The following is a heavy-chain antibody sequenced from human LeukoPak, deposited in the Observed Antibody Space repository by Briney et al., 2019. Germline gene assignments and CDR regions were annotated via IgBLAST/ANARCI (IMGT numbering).Heavy chain of an antibody. CDR1: GYTFTGYY. D-gene: IGHD6-6*01. CDR2: INPNNGAT. Sequence: ASVKVSCKASGYTFTGYYMHWVRQAPGQGLEWMGRINPNNGATNYAQKLQGRVTITGDTSISTAYMELSSLRSEDTAVYYCAKDGSMSIAARRVYYYGMDVWGQGTTVTVSS. V-gene: IGHV1-2*06. CDR3: AKDGSMSIAARRVYYYGMDV. J-gene: IGHJ6*02.